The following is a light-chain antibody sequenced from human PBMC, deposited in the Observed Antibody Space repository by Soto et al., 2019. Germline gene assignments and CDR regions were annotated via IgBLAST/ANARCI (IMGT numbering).Light chain of an antibody. CDR2: EAS. Sequence: DIQMTQSPSTLSASVGDRATITCRASQSIGYWLAWFQQKAGKAPKLLIYEASRLESGVPSRISGSGSGTDFTLTISRLQPDDFATYYCQQYTSYPWTFGQGTKVEIK. CDR3: QQYTSYPWT. J-gene: IGKJ1*01. CDR1: QSIGYW. V-gene: IGKV1-5*03.